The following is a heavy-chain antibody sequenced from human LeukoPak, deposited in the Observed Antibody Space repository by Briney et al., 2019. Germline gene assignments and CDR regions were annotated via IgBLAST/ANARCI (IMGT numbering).Heavy chain of an antibody. Sequence: GGSLRLSCAASGFTFSDYYMSWIRQAPGKGLEWVSYISSSGSTIYYADSVKGRFTISRDNAKSSLYLQMNSLRAEDTAVYYCATSSSVPGGAFDIWGQGTMVTVSS. V-gene: IGHV3-11*04. D-gene: IGHD6-25*01. CDR2: ISSSGSTI. CDR1: GFTFSDYY. CDR3: ATSSSVPGGAFDI. J-gene: IGHJ3*02.